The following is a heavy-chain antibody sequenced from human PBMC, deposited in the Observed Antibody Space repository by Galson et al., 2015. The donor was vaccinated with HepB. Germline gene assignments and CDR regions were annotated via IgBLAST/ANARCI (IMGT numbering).Heavy chain of an antibody. J-gene: IGHJ4*02. V-gene: IGHV3-48*04. CDR1: GFTFSSYS. D-gene: IGHD2-2*01. CDR2: ISSSSSTI. Sequence: SLRLSCAASGFTFSSYSMNWVRQAPGKGLEWVSYISSSSSTIYYADSVKGRFTISRDNAKNSLYLQMNSLRAEDTAVYYCARFLLLTHCSSTSCSKTDDYWGQGTLVTVSS. CDR3: ARFLLLTHCSSTSCSKTDDY.